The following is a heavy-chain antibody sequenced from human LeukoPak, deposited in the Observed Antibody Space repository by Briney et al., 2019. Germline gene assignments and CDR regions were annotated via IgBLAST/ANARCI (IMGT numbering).Heavy chain of an antibody. D-gene: IGHD3-3*02. CDR2: IYYSGST. CDR3: ARGIYGGPFDS. V-gene: IGHV4-39*01. J-gene: IGHJ4*02. CDR1: GGSIYSNAYY. Sequence: SETLSLTCSVSGGSIYSNAYYWGWIRQPPGRGLEWIGRIYYSGSTYYSPSLQSRVTITVDTSKNQFSLTLSSVTAAATAVDYGARGIYGGPFDSWGGGTLATAPS.